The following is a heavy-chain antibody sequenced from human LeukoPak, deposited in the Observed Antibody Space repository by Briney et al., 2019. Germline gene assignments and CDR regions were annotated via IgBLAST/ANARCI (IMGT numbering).Heavy chain of an antibody. CDR1: GITFIEAW. CDR3: ARVAKYYYGSETYYFFEH. CDR2: INQDGSEK. D-gene: IGHD3-10*01. V-gene: IGHV3-7*01. J-gene: IGHJ4*02. Sequence: GGSLRLSCELSGITFIEAWMSWVRQAPGKGLEWVANINQDGSEKYFVDSVKGRFTISRDNAKNALYLQMNSLRVEDTAVYYCARVAKYYYGSETYYFFEHWGQGTPVTASS.